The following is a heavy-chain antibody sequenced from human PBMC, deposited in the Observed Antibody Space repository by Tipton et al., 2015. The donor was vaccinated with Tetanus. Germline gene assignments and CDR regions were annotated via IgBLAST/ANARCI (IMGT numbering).Heavy chain of an antibody. CDR3: AGVTAQRTELYFDH. Sequence: TLSLTCTVSGGSISSDGAYWSWIRQPPGKGLEWIGYVYYTGSTNHNPSLKSRVTISMDRSKNQISLQLTSVTAADTAVYFCAGVTAQRTELYFDHWGQGTLVTVSS. CDR1: GGSISSDGAY. V-gene: IGHV4-61*08. J-gene: IGHJ4*02. D-gene: IGHD6-13*01. CDR2: VYYTGST.